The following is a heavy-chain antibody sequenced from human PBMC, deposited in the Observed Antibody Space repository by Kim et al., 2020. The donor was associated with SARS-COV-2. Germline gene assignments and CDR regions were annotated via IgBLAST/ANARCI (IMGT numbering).Heavy chain of an antibody. CDR2: ISRSGITI. V-gene: IGHV3-11*01. D-gene: IGHD7-27*01. CDR1: GFPFSDYY. J-gene: IGHJ4*02. Sequence: GGSLRLSCAASGFPFSDYYMSWIRQAPGKGLEWVSYISRSGITIFYADSVKGRFTISRDSANNSLHLQMNSLRADDTAVYYCARLGTQGIDYWGQGTLVTVSS. CDR3: ARLGTQGIDY.